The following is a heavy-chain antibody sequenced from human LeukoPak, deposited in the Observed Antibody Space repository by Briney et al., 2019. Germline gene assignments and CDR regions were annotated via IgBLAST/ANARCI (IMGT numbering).Heavy chain of an antibody. Sequence: PSETLSLTCTVSGYSISSGYYWGWSRRHPGKGLEWIGSIYHSGSTYYNPSLKTLVTISVDTSKTLFSPKLTSVTAADTYVYYCERVNSGSYFGSYYWGQGTLVTVAS. CDR3: ERVNSGSYFGSYY. J-gene: IGHJ4*02. V-gene: IGHV4-38-2*02. D-gene: IGHD1-26*01. CDR1: GYSISSGYY. CDR2: IYHSGST.